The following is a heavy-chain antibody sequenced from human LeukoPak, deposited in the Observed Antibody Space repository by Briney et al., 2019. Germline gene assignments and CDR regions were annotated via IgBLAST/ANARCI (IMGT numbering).Heavy chain of an antibody. CDR1: GFTFSSYA. V-gene: IGHV3-23*01. J-gene: IGHJ4*02. Sequence: GGSLRLPCAASGFTFSSYAMSWVRQAPGKGLEWVSAISGSGGSTYYADSVKGRFTISRDNSKNTLYLQMNSLRAEDTAVYYCAKDPGSRWPPFYARGGQGTLVTVSS. CDR2: ISGSGGST. CDR3: AKDPGSRWPPFYAR. D-gene: IGHD2/OR15-2a*01.